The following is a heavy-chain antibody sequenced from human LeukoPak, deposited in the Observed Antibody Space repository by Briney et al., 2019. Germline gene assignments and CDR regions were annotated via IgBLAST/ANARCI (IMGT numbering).Heavy chain of an antibody. CDR3: ARRSSHGGYYYIDY. V-gene: IGHV5-51*01. D-gene: IGHD3-10*01. Sequence: GESLKISCKGSGYSFTGYWIGWVRQMPGKGLEWMGIIYPGDSDTRYSPSFQAQVTISADRSINTAYLQWSSLKASDTAMYYCARRSSHGGYYYIDYWGQGTLVTVSS. CDR1: GYSFTGYW. CDR2: IYPGDSDT. J-gene: IGHJ4*02.